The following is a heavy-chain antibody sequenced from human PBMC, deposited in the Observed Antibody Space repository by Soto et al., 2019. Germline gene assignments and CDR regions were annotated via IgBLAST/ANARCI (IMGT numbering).Heavy chain of an antibody. CDR3: AGIAVAGTWSDGMDV. CDR2: INPNSGGT. CDR1: GYSFTGYY. V-gene: IGHV1-2*02. D-gene: IGHD6-19*01. J-gene: IGHJ6*02. Sequence: ASVKVSCKSSGYSFTGYYMHWVRQAPGQGLEWMGWINPNSGGTNYAQKFQGRVTMTRDTSISTAYMELSSLRSEDTAVYYCAGIAVAGTWSDGMDVWGQGTTVTVS.